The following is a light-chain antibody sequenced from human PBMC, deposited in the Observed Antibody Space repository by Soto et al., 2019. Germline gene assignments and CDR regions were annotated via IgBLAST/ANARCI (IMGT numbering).Light chain of an antibody. V-gene: IGKV1-5*03. J-gene: IGKJ2*01. CDR2: KTS. Sequence: DIQRTQSPSTLSASVGDRVSITCRASQRRNSWLAWYQQKPGKAPKLLLYKTSTLESGVPSRFSGSGSGTEFTLTLSNLQPDDFATYYCKQYNTYSFGQGTTLAIK. CDR3: KQYNTYS. CDR1: QRRNSW.